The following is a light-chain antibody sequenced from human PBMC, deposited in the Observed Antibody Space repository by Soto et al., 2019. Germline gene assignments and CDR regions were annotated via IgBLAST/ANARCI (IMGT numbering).Light chain of an antibody. CDR1: QSISNW. J-gene: IGKJ1*01. CDR3: QQYDSYPWT. Sequence: DIQMTQSPSTLSASVGDRVNITCRASQSISNWLAWYQQKPGKVPKLLIYKASSLESVVPSRFSGSGSGTEFTLTISSLQPDDFATYFCQQYDSYPWTFGQGTKLEIK. V-gene: IGKV1-5*03. CDR2: KAS.